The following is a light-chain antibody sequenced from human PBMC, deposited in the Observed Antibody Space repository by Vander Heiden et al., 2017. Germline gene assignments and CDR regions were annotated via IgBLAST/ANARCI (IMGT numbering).Light chain of an antibody. Sequence: QSVLTQPPSVSGAPGQRITISCTGNRSNIGAGFDLHWYQQPPGAAPKLLIYGATNRPSGVPDRFSGSKSGASASLAITWLQVDDEADYYCQSYDDGLSTYVFGSGTKVTVL. CDR2: GAT. V-gene: IGLV1-40*01. CDR1: RSNIGAGFD. J-gene: IGLJ1*01. CDR3: QSYDDGLSTYV.